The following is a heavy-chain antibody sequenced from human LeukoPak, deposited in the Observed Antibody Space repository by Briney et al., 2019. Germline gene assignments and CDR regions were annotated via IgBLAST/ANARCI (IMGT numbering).Heavy chain of an antibody. J-gene: IGHJ4*02. CDR2: ISESGGST. V-gene: IGHV3-23*01. CDR1: GFTFNTYA. CDR3: AKAGSDWYYFDS. Sequence: PGGSLGLSCAASGFTFNTYAMTWVRQAPGKGLEWVSDISESGGSTYYEDSVQGRFTISRDNSKNTLYLQMNSLRVEDTAIYYCAKAGSDWYYFDSWGQGTLVTVSS. D-gene: IGHD6-19*01.